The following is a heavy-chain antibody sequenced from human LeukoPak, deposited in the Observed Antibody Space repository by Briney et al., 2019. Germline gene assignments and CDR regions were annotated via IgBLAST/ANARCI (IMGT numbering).Heavy chain of an antibody. CDR1: GGSISNYY. Sequence: ASETLSLTCTVSGGSISNYYWNWIRQPPGKGLEWIGYIYYSGSTNYNPSLKSRVTISVDTSKNQFSLKLTSVTAADTAVYYCARVPLLSGSYYYYYMDVWGKGTTVTVSS. CDR2: IYYSGST. J-gene: IGHJ6*03. D-gene: IGHD1-26*01. V-gene: IGHV4-59*01. CDR3: ARVPLLSGSYYYYYMDV.